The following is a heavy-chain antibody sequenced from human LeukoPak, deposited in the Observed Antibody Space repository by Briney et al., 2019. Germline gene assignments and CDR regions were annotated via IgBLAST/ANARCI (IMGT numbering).Heavy chain of an antibody. D-gene: IGHD6-19*01. V-gene: IGHV3-30*04. CDR1: GFTFSSYA. CDR3: ARAVYRSGGYYFDY. J-gene: IGHJ4*02. CDR2: ISYDGSDK. Sequence: PGGSLRLSCAASGFTFSSYAMQWVRQAPGKGLEWVAVISYDGSDKNYADSVKGRFTISRDNSKNTPYLQMNSLRADDTAVYYCARAVYRSGGYYFDYWGQGTLVIVSS.